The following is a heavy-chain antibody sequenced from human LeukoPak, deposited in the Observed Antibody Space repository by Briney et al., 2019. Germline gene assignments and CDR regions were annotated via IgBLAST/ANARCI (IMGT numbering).Heavy chain of an antibody. Sequence: GSLRLSCAASGFTFSSYWMHWVRQAPGKGLVWVSRINSDGSSTSYADSVKGRFTISRDNAKNTLYLQMNSLRAEDTAVYYCARDGSEFNYYGSGTKGYYYGMDVWGQGTTVTVSS. D-gene: IGHD3-10*01. CDR3: ARDGSEFNYYGSGTKGYYYGMDV. V-gene: IGHV3-74*01. J-gene: IGHJ6*02. CDR2: INSDGSST. CDR1: GFTFSSYW.